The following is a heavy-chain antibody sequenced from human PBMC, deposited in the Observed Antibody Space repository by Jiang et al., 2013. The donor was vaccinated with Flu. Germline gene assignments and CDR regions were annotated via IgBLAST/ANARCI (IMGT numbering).Heavy chain of an antibody. Sequence: NSAAWNWIRQSPSRGLEWLGRTYYRSKWYNDYAVSVKSRITINPDTSKNQFSLQLNSVTPEDTAVYYCARGSSSGYDSGRYYFDYWGQGTLVTVSS. J-gene: IGHJ4*02. V-gene: IGHV6-1*01. D-gene: IGHD5-12*01. CDR2: TYYRSKWYN. CDR3: ARGSSSGYDSGRYYFDY. CDR1: NSAA.